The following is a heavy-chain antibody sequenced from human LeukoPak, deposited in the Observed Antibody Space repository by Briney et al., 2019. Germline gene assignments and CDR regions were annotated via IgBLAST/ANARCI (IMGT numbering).Heavy chain of an antibody. CDR3: AKDLGYCSSTSCRLNYYYYYMDV. CDR2: IWYDGSNK. D-gene: IGHD2-2*01. Sequence: PGGSLRLSCAASGFNFNNFAMSWVRQAPGKGLEWVAVIWYDGSNKYYADSVKGRFTISRDNSKNTLYLQMNSLRAEDTAVYYCAKDLGYCSSTSCRLNYYYYYMDVWGKGTTVTVSS. CDR1: GFNFNNFA. V-gene: IGHV3-33*06. J-gene: IGHJ6*03.